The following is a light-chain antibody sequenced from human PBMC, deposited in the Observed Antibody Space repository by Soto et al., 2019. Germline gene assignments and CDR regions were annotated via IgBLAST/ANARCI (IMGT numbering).Light chain of an antibody. CDR3: QHYDSLPYT. V-gene: IGKV1-33*01. Sequence: DIQMTQSPSSLSASVGDRVTITCQAREDITNYLNWYQQKPGKVPKLLIYDASNLEVGVPSRFSGSGSGTDFTLTISSLQPEDFATYYCQHYDSLPYTFGQGTKLEI. J-gene: IGKJ2*01. CDR2: DAS. CDR1: EDITNY.